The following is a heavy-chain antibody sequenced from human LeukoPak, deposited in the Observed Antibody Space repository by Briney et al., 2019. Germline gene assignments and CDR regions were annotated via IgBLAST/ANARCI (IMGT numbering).Heavy chain of an antibody. CDR1: GYTFTSYG. CDR3: ARGRSPYCSSTSCYTGWFEP. CDR2: MNPNSGNT. Sequence: EASVKVSCKASGYTFTSYGISWVRQAPGQGLEWMGWMNPNSGNTGYAQKFQGRVTITRNTSISTAYMELSSLRSEDTAVYYCARGRSPYCSSTSCYTGWFEPWGQGTLVTVSS. J-gene: IGHJ5*02. V-gene: IGHV1-8*03. D-gene: IGHD2-2*02.